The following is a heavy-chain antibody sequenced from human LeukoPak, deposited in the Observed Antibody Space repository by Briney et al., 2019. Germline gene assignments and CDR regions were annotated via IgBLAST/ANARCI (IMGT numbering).Heavy chain of an antibody. J-gene: IGHJ5*02. CDR3: ARQEDVRTIVPRGLTVTPPYFDP. Sequence: PSETLSLTCTVSGGSITSSSYYWGWIRQPPGKGLEWIGSIYYSGSPHYNPSLKSRATISVDTSKNEFSLKLNSVTAADTSIYYCARQEDVRTIVPRGLTVTPPYFDPWGQGTLVTVSS. CDR2: IYYSGSP. V-gene: IGHV4-39*01. CDR1: GGSITSSSYY. D-gene: IGHD3-10*01.